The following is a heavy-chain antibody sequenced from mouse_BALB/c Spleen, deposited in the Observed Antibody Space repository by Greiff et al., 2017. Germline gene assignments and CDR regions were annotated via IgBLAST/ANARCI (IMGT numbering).Heavy chain of an antibody. CDR1: GFNFKDYY. CDR3: ARDGYYEKFAY. CDR2: IDAENGNT. J-gene: IGHJ3*01. Sequence: AQLKQSGAGLVGPGALVTLSCKASGFNFKDYYIHWVKQRPEQGLEWIGWIDAENGNTLYDPKFQGKASITADTSSNAFYLQLSSLTSEDTAVYYCARDGYYEKFAYWGQGTLVTVSA. D-gene: IGHD2-3*01. V-gene: IGHV14-1*02.